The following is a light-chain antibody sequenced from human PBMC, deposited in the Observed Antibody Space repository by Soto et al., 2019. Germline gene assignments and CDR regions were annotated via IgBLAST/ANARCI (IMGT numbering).Light chain of an antibody. V-gene: IGKV1-39*01. CDR3: QQSSSTPWT. CDR2: GAS. Sequence: DIQMTQSPSSLSASVGDRVSITCRASQSIGSHLNWYQHRPGEAPRLLIYGASRLHSGVPSRISGSGSGTEFNLTISSLRPEDLATYFCQQSSSTPWTFGQGTKV. J-gene: IGKJ1*01. CDR1: QSIGSH.